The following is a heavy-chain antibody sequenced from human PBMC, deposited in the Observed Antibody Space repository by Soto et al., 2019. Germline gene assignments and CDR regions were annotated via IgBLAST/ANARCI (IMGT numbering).Heavy chain of an antibody. V-gene: IGHV3-48*02. CDR2: IGSSGRTI. CDR3: ARSLNYYDDDAYQRSFYLDY. J-gene: IGHJ4*02. D-gene: IGHD3-22*01. Sequence: GALRLSCTASGFIFSAYSMNWVRQAPGKGLEWVSYIGSSGRTIDYTDSVKGRFTVSRDSAKNPLHLQLNGLRDEDTAVYYCARSLNYYDDDAYQRSFYLDYWGQGA. CDR1: GFIFSAYS.